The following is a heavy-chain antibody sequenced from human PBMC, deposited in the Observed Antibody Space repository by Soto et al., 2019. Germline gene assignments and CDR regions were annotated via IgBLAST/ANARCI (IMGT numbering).Heavy chain of an antibody. D-gene: IGHD5-18*01. Sequence: GESLKISCKGSGYSFTSYWIGWVRQMPGKGLEWMGIIYPGDSDTRYSPSFQGQVTISADKSISTAYLQWSSLKASNTAMYYCARLNSYGFPSLTVADWDYWGQGTLVTVSS. CDR3: ARLNSYGFPSLTVADWDY. CDR2: IYPGDSDT. CDR1: GYSFTSYW. J-gene: IGHJ4*02. V-gene: IGHV5-51*01.